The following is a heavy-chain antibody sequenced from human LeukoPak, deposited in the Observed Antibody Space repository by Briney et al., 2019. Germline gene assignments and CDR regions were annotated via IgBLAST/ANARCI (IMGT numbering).Heavy chain of an antibody. CDR2: IYYSGST. V-gene: IGHV4-59*01. CDR1: GGSISSYY. J-gene: IGHJ3*02. CDR3: ARGVDYYDSSGYYFDAFDI. Sequence: KTSETLSLTCTVSGGSISSYYWSWIRQPPGKGLEWIGYIYYSGSTNYNPSLKSRVTISVDTSKNQSSLKLSSVTAADTAVYYCARGVDYYDSSGYYFDAFDIWGQGTMVTVSS. D-gene: IGHD3-22*01.